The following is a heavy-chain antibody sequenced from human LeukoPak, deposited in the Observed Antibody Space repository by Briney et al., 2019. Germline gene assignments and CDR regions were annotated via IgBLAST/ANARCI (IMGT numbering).Heavy chain of an antibody. V-gene: IGHV3-20*04. CDR2: INWNGGST. J-gene: IGHJ4*02. CDR1: GITIDDNG. D-gene: IGHD6-13*01. CDR3: ARKSSSSWQAYFVY. Sequence: PGGSLRLSCAASGITIDDNGMSWVRQAPGKGLEWVSYINWNGGSTGYADSVRGRFTISRDNAKNSLYLQMNSLRAEDTALYYCARKSSSSWQAYFVYWGQGTLVTVSS.